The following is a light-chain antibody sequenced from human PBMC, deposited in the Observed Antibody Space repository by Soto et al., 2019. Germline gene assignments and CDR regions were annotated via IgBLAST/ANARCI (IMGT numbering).Light chain of an antibody. Sequence: QSALTQPASVSGSPGQPTTISCTGTSSDVGANNYVSWYQHHPGKAPKLLIYDVSNRPSGVSSRFSGSKSGNTASLTISGLQAEDEADYYCSSYRGRITFVVFGGGTKLTVL. V-gene: IGLV2-14*01. J-gene: IGLJ2*01. CDR1: SSDVGANNY. CDR3: SSYRGRITFVV. CDR2: DVS.